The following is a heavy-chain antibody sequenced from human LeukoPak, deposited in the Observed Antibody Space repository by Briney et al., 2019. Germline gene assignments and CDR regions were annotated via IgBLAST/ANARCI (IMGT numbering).Heavy chain of an antibody. CDR3: ARSPVRGVITFYYYYMDV. Sequence: SVKVSCKASGGTFSSYAISWVRQAPGQGLEWMGGIIPIFGTANYAQKFQGRVTITADESTSTAYMELSSLRSEDTAVYYCARSPVRGVITFYYYYMDVWGKGTTVTISS. CDR1: GGTFSSYA. CDR2: IIPIFGTA. V-gene: IGHV1-69*13. J-gene: IGHJ6*03. D-gene: IGHD3-10*01.